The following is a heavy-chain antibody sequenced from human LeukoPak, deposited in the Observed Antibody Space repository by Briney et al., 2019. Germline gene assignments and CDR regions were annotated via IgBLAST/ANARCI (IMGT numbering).Heavy chain of an antibody. D-gene: IGHD2-15*01. CDR1: GFTFSSYG. V-gene: IGHV3-30*02. CDR2: IRYDGSNK. CDR3: AKDIRSGGSCLGY. Sequence: GVLRLSCAASGFTFSSYGMHWVRQAPGKGLEWVAFIRYDGSNKYYADSVKGRFTISRDNSKNTLYLQMNSLRAEDTAVYYCAKDIRSGGSCLGYWGQGTLVTVSS. J-gene: IGHJ4*02.